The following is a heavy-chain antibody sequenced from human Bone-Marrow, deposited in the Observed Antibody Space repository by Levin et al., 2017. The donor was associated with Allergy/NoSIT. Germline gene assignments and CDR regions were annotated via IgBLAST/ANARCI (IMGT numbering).Heavy chain of an antibody. CDR1: QYNFLNFW. V-gene: IGHV5-51*01. CDR3: ATFEGFYDSGPGES. D-gene: IGHD3-22*01. J-gene: IGHJ4*02. Sequence: PGGSLRLSCKGSQYNFLNFWIGWVRQMPGKGLEWMGIVYPSDSDTRYSPSFQGQVTISVDKSISTAYLQWNSLKASDTAIYYCATFEGFYDSGPGESWGQGTLVTVSS. CDR2: VYPSDSDT.